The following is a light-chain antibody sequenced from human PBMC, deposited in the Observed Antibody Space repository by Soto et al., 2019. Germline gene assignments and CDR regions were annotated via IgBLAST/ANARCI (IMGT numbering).Light chain of an antibody. Sequence: DIQMTQSPSSLSASVGDRVTITCRASQNIRSYVNWYQQKPGKAPNLLIYAASSLQSGVPSRFSGSGSGTDFTLTISSLQPEDFATYYCQHSYITPRTFGQGTKVDIK. V-gene: IGKV1-39*01. CDR3: QHSYITPRT. CDR1: QNIRSY. J-gene: IGKJ1*01. CDR2: AAS.